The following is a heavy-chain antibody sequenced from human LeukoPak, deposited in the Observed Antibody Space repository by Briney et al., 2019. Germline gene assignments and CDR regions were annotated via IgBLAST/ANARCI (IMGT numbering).Heavy chain of an antibody. CDR1: GGSFSRYT. D-gene: IGHD6-13*01. CDR2: INPIADIA. J-gene: IGHJ6*02. V-gene: IGHV1-69*10. CDR3: ARWGAAAGTEFYYYYYGVDV. Sequence: SVKVSCKASGGSFSRYTINWVRQAPGQGLEWMGGINPIADIASYAQKFLGRVTITADKSTSTAYMELNSLRSEDTAVYYCARWGAAAGTEFYYYYYGVDVWGQGTTVTVSS.